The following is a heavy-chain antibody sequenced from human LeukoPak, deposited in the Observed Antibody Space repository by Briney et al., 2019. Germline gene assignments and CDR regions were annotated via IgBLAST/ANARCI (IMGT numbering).Heavy chain of an antibody. J-gene: IGHJ6*03. CDR1: GFTFSSYG. CDR2: IYSGGST. D-gene: IGHD2-15*01. CDR3: ARVIGYCSGGSCYPLYYYYYYMDV. Sequence: GGTLRLSCAASGFTFSSYGMSWVRQAPGEGLEWVSVIYSGGSTYYADSVKGRFTISRDNSKNTLYLQMNSLRAEDTAVYYCARVIGYCSGGSCYPLYYYYYYMDVWGKGTTVTISS. V-gene: IGHV3-66*01.